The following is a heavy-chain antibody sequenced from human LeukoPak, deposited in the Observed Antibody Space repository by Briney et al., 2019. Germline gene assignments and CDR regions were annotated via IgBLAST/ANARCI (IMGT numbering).Heavy chain of an antibody. Sequence: SQTLSLTCTVSGGSISSGGYYWSWIRQHPGKGLEWIGYIYYSGSTYYNPSLKSRVTISVDTSKNQFSLKLSSVTAADTAVYYCARGPQVVVISGAFDIWGQGTMVTVSS. D-gene: IGHD3-22*01. V-gene: IGHV4-31*03. J-gene: IGHJ3*02. CDR3: ARGPQVVVISGAFDI. CDR2: IYYSGST. CDR1: GGSISSGGYY.